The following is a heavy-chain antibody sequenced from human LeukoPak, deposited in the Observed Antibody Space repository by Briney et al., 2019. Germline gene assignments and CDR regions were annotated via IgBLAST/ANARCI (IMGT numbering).Heavy chain of an antibody. CDR3: ASPIYVGY. CDR1: GFTFDDYA. V-gene: IGHV3-43*02. CDR2: ISGDGVST. J-gene: IGHJ4*02. Sequence: PGGSLRLSCAASGFTFDDYAMHWVRQAPGKGLEWVSVISGDGVSTYYGDFVKGRFTISRDNSKNSLDLQMNSLRTEDTALYYCASPIYVGYWGQGILVTVSS. D-gene: IGHD1-26*01.